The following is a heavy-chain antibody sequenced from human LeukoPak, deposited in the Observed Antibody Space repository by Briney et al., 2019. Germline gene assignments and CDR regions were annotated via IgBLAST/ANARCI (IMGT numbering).Heavy chain of an antibody. Sequence: GASVKVSCKASGYTFTSYGISWVRQAPGQGLEWMGWISAYNGNTNYAQKLQGRVTMTTDTSTSTAYMELRSLRSDDTAVYYCAGDWAAAGIKPFDYWGQGTLVTVSS. J-gene: IGHJ4*02. CDR1: GYTFTSYG. V-gene: IGHV1-18*01. CDR2: ISAYNGNT. D-gene: IGHD6-13*01. CDR3: AGDWAAAGIKPFDY.